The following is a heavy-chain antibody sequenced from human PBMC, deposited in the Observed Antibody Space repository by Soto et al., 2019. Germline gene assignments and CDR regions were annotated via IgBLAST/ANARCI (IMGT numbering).Heavy chain of an antibody. D-gene: IGHD3-22*01. CDR2: INAGNGNT. CDR3: ARVLLPPSYDSSGYGAYGFDY. V-gene: IGHV1-3*01. J-gene: IGHJ4*02. CDR1: GYTFTSYA. Sequence: ASVKVSCKASGYTFTSYAMHWVRQAPGQRLEWMGWINAGNGNTKYSQKFQGRVTITRDTSASTAYTELSSLRSEDTAVYYCARVLLPPSYDSSGYGAYGFDYWGQGTLVTVSS.